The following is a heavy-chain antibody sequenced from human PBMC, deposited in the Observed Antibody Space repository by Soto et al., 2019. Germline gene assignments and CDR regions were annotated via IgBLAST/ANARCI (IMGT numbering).Heavy chain of an antibody. CDR3: AREVHYDILTGYGYYGMDV. J-gene: IGHJ6*02. CDR2: IYSGGST. CDR1: GFTVSSNY. Sequence: LRLSCAASGFTVSSNYMSWVRQAPGKGLEWVSVIYSGGSTYYADSVKGRFTISRDNSKNTLYLQMNSLRAEDTAVYYCAREVHYDILTGYGYYGMDVWGQGTTVTVSS. D-gene: IGHD3-9*01. V-gene: IGHV3-66*01.